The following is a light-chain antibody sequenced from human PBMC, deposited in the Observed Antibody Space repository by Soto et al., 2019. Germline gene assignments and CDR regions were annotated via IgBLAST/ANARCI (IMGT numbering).Light chain of an antibody. CDR2: GAS. CDR1: QSVSSGY. J-gene: IGKJ3*01. Sequence: EIVLTQSPGTLSLSPGERATLSCRASQSVSSGYLAWYQQKPGQAPRLLIYGASTRATGIPDRFSGSGSGTDFTLSISGLEPEHFAVYYCQHYGTSPPLSFGPGTKVEIK. V-gene: IGKV3-20*01. CDR3: QHYGTSPPLS.